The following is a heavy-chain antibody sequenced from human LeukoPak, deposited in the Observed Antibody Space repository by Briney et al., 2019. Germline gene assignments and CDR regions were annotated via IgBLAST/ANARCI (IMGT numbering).Heavy chain of an antibody. V-gene: IGHV3-48*01. CDR2: ISSSSSTI. CDR1: GFTFSSYS. J-gene: IGHJ5*02. CDR3: AREWYYDFWSGYPGALQFDP. Sequence: GGSLGLSCAASGFTFSSYSMNWVRQAPGKGLEWVSYISSSSSTIYYADSVKGRFTISRDNAKNSLYLQMNSLRAEDTAVYYCAREWYYDFWSGYPGALQFDPWGQGTLVTVSS. D-gene: IGHD3-3*01.